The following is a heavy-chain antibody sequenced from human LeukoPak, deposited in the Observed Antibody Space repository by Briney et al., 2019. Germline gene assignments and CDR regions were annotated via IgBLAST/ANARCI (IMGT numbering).Heavy chain of an antibody. J-gene: IGHJ5*02. Sequence: SQTLSLTCTVSGRSISSGDYYWSWIRQPPGKGLEWIGYIYYSRSTYYNPSLKSRVTISVDTSKNQFSLKLSSVTAADTAVYYCARAPYSSSLFGWFDPWGQGTLVTVSS. D-gene: IGHD6-6*01. V-gene: IGHV4-30-4*01. CDR3: ARAPYSSSLFGWFDP. CDR1: GRSISSGDYY. CDR2: IYYSRST.